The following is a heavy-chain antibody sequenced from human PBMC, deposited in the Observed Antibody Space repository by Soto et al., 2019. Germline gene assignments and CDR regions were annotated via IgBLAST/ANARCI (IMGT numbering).Heavy chain of an antibody. CDR1: GFTFSSYA. D-gene: IGHD5-18*01. V-gene: IGHV3-30-3*01. J-gene: IGHJ4*02. CDR3: ARDSGYSYDFFDY. Sequence: QVQLVESGGGVVQPGRSLRLSCAASGFTFSSYAMHWVRQAPGKGLEWVAVISYDGSNKYYADSVKGRFTISRDNSKNPLYLQMNSLRAEDTAVYYCARDSGYSYDFFDYWGQGTLVTVSS. CDR2: ISYDGSNK.